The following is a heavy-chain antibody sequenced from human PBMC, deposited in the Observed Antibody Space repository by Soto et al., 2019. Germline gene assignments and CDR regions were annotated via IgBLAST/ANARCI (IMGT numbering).Heavy chain of an antibody. CDR2: IYYSGST. Sequence: PSETLSLTCTVSGGSISSYYWSWIRQPPGKGLEWIGYIYYSGSTNYNPSLKSRVTISVDTSKNQFSLKLSSVTAADTAVYHCASMDYYCSSGFGYWGQGTLDTVSS. J-gene: IGHJ4*02. D-gene: IGHD3-22*01. V-gene: IGHV4-59*01. CDR1: GGSISSYY. CDR3: ASMDYYCSSGFGY.